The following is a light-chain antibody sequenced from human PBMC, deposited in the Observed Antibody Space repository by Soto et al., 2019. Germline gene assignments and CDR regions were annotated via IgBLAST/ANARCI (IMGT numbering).Light chain of an antibody. V-gene: IGKV3-11*01. CDR1: QSVSSY. Sequence: EIVSTPSPSTLSLSPGERATLYCMASQSVSSYLAWYQQKPGQAPRLLIYDASNRATGIPARFSGSGSGADFTLTISSLEPEDFAVYYCQQRSNWPITFGQGTRLEIK. CDR2: DAS. J-gene: IGKJ5*01. CDR3: QQRSNWPIT.